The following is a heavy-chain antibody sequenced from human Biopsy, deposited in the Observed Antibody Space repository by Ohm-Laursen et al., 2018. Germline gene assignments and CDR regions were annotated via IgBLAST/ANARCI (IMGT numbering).Heavy chain of an antibody. CDR3: ARGTGRYYVYGAFDI. V-gene: IGHV4-4*07. CDR2: ISTSGSP. CDR1: GDSINYCY. J-gene: IGHJ3*02. D-gene: IGHD1-26*01. Sequence: GTLSLPCTLSGDSINYCYWRWIREPSGKGLEWIGRISTSGSPNYNLSLESRVTMSVDTSKNQFSLNLRSVTAADTAVYYCARGTGRYYVYGAFDIWGQGTVVTVSS.